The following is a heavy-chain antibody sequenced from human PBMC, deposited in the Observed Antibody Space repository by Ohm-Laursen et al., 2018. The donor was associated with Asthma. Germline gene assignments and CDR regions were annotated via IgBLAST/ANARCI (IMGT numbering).Heavy chain of an antibody. Sequence: SLRLSCAASGFTFSSYGMHWVRQAPGKGLEWVAVISYDGSNKYYADSVKGRFTISRDNSKNTLYLQMNSLRAEDTAVYYCAKEAEDWGQGTLVTVSS. CDR3: AKEAED. V-gene: IGHV3-30*18. CDR1: GFTFSSYG. J-gene: IGHJ4*02. CDR2: ISYDGSNK.